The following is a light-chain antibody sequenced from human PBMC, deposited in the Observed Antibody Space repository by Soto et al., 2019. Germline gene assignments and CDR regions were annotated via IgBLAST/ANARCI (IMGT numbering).Light chain of an antibody. CDR2: AAS. CDR1: QGVGRG. V-gene: IGKV1-27*01. CDR3: QKYDSAPRA. Sequence: DIQMTQSPSSLSASVGDSVTITCRASQGVGRGLAWYQQKPGKVPTVLIYAASTLQSGVPSRFSGSGSGTDFTLTITSLQRDDVATYYCQKYDSAPRAFGQGDQGGYQ. J-gene: IGKJ1*01.